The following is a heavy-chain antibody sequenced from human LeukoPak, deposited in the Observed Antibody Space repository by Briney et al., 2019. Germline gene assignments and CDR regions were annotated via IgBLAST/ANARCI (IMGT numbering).Heavy chain of an antibody. CDR3: AREFGVIRHGGPSSGMDV. J-gene: IGHJ6*02. CDR2: IYYSGST. V-gene: IGHV4-59*01. D-gene: IGHD4-23*01. Sequence: SETLSLTCTVSGGSISSYYWSWIRQPPGKGLEWIGYIYYSGSTNYNPSLKSRVTISVDTSKNQFSLKLSSVTAADTAVYYCAREFGVIRHGGPSSGMDVWGQGTTVTVSS. CDR1: GGSISSYY.